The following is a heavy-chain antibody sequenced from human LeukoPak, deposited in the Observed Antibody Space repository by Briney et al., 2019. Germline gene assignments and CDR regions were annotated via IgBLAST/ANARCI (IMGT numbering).Heavy chain of an antibody. CDR3: ARDREDV. CDR2: ISSNSDYI. V-gene: IGHV3-21*01. J-gene: IGHJ6*02. D-gene: IGHD3-10*01. CDR1: GFTFSSYH. Sequence: GGSLRLSCAASGFTFSSYHINWVRQAPGKGLEWVSSISSNSDYIYYADSVKGRFTISRDNAKNSLYLQMNSLRAEDTAVYYCARDREDVWGQGTTVTVSS.